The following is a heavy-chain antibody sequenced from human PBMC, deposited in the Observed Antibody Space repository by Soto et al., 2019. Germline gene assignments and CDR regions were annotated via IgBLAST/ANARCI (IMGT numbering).Heavy chain of an antibody. D-gene: IGHD6-13*01. CDR2: IYFSGST. CDR1: GGSITNYY. J-gene: IGHJ4*02. Sequence: QVQLQESGPGLVKPSETLSLTCTVSGGSITNYYWSWIRQPPGKGLEWIGYIYFSGSTNYNPSLKSRVTISVDTSQNQFSLKLSSVTAADTAVYYCTRRAAVGTHHFDYWGQGTLVTVSS. V-gene: IGHV4-59*01. CDR3: TRRAAVGTHHFDY.